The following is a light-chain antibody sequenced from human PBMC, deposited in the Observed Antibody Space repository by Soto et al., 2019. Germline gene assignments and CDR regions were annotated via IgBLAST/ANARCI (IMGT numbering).Light chain of an antibody. CDR1: SSNIGAGYD. Sequence: QSVLTQPPSVSGAPGQRVTISCTGSSSNIGAGYDVHWYQQLPGTAPKLLIYGNNNRPSGVPDRFSGSKSGTSASLAITGLQAEDEAYYYCPSYDTSLSAVVFGGGTQLTVL. CDR3: PSYDTSLSAVV. CDR2: GNN. V-gene: IGLV1-40*01. J-gene: IGLJ3*02.